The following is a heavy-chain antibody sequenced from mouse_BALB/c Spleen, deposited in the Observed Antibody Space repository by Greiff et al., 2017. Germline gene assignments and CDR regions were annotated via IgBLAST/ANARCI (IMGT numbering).Heavy chain of an antibody. Sequence: LQQPGSELVRPGASVKLSCKASGYTFTSYWMHWVKQRHGQGLEWIGNIYPGSGSTNYDEKFKSKGTLTVDTSSSTAYMHLSSLTSEDSAVYYCTRDRAYYYGSSYGYFDVWGAGTTVTVSS. CDR1: GYTFTSYW. CDR3: TRDRAYYYGSSYGYFDV. J-gene: IGHJ1*01. V-gene: IGHV1S22*01. CDR2: IYPGSGST. D-gene: IGHD1-1*01.